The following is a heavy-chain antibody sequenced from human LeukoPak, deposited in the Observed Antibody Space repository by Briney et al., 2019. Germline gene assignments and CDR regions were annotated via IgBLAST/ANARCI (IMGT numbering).Heavy chain of an antibody. CDR2: IESDGSST. Sequence: GGSLRLSCAASGFTFRSYWMHWVRQAPGKGLVWVSRIESDGSSTSYADSVKGRFTISRDNAKNTLYLQMNSLRAEDTAVYYCARDPSAVAGFFDSWGQGTLDTASS. J-gene: IGHJ4*02. V-gene: IGHV3-74*01. CDR3: ARDPSAVAGFFDS. D-gene: IGHD6-19*01. CDR1: GFTFRSYW.